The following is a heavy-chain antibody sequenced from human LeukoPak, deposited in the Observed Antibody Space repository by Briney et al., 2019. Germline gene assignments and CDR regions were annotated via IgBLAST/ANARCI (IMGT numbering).Heavy chain of an antibody. V-gene: IGHV4-39*07. CDR3: ARVDVGAVPG. J-gene: IGHJ4*02. CDR2: IHYSGTT. CDR1: GASISNSDYY. Sequence: SETLSLTCTVSGASISNSDYYWVWIRQPPGQRLEWIGSIHYSGTTYYKPSLESRVTISIDTSKSHFSLKVTSVTAADTAVYYCARVDVGAVPGWGQGTLVTVSS. D-gene: IGHD3-3*01.